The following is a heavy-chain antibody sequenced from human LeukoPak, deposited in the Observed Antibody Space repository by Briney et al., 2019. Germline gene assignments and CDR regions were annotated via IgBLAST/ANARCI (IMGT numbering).Heavy chain of an antibody. D-gene: IGHD3-22*01. CDR2: IIPIFGTA. V-gene: IGHV1-69*13. CDR3: ARTDYYDSSGYLFALTFDY. CDR1: GGTFSSYA. J-gene: IGHJ4*02. Sequence: SVNVSCKASGGTFSSYAISWVRQAPGQGLEWMGGIIPIFGTANYAQKFQGRVTITADESTSTAYMELSSLRSEDTAVYYCARTDYYDSSGYLFALTFDYWGQGTLVTVSS.